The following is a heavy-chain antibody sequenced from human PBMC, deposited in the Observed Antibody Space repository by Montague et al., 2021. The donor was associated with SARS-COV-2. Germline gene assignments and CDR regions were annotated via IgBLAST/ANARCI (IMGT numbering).Heavy chain of an antibody. CDR2: IYYSGST. CDR1: GGSISSYY. J-gene: IGHJ4*02. V-gene: IGHV4-59*08. Sequence: SQTLSLTCTVSGGSISSYYWSWIRQPPGKGLYWIGYIYYSGSTNYNPSLKSRVTISVDTSKNQFSLKLSSVTAADTAVYYCARRALGYCSGGSCYSGFDYWGQGTLVTVSS. CDR3: ARRALGYCSGGSCYSGFDY. D-gene: IGHD2-15*01.